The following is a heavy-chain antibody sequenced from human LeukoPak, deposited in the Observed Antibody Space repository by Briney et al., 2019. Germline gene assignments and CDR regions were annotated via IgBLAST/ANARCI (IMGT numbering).Heavy chain of an antibody. D-gene: IGHD2-15*01. CDR1: GFTFSSYA. CDR2: ISCSGGST. CDR3: ARDRNGWGEVVAATPSFDY. V-gene: IGHV3-23*01. Sequence: GGSLRLSCAASGFTFSSYAMSWVRQAPGKGLEWVSAISCSGGSTYHADSVKGRFTISRDNAKNSLYLQMNSLRAEDTAVYYCARDRNGWGEVVAATPSFDYWGQGTLVTVSS. J-gene: IGHJ4*02.